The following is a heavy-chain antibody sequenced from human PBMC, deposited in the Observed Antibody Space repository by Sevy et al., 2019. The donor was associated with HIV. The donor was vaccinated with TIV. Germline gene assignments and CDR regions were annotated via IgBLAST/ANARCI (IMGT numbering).Heavy chain of an antibody. D-gene: IGHD2-8*01. Sequence: GGSLRLSCAASGFTFAKYSMSWVRQAPGKGLEWVSIFSFGCGRINYADSVKGRFTISRKDSKNTLFLQMNSLRAEDTATYFCAREGCTQPHDYWGQGTLVTVSS. CDR1: GFTFAKYS. V-gene: IGHV3-23*01. J-gene: IGHJ4*02. CDR2: FSFGCGRI. CDR3: AREGCTQPHDY.